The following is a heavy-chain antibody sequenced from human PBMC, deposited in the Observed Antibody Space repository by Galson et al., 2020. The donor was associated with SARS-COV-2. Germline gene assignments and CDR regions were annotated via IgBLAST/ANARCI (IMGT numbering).Heavy chain of an antibody. D-gene: IGHD6-13*01. CDR1: GGSISSYY. J-gene: IGHJ6*02. CDR3: ARERYSSSWDYYGMDF. CDR2: IYYRGST. V-gene: IGHV4-59*01. Sequence: SETLSLTCTVSGGSISSYYWSWIRQPPGKGLEWIGNIYYRGSTNYNPSLKSRVTISVDTSKNHFSLKLSSVTAADTAVYYCARERYSSSWDYYGMDFWGQGTTVTVSS.